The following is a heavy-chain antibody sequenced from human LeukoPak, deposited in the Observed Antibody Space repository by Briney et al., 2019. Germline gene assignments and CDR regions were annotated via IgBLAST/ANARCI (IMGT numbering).Heavy chain of an antibody. J-gene: IGHJ4*02. CDR3: ARSVPGESFDY. V-gene: IGHV3-74*01. D-gene: IGHD2-21*01. CDR2: FNTDGSST. Sequence: QPGGSLRLSCAASGFTFSSYSMNWVRQAPGKGLVWVSRFNTDGSSTSYADSVKGRFTISRDNAKNTLYLQMNSLRAEDTAVYYCARSVPGESFDYWGQGTLVTVSS. CDR1: GFTFSSYS.